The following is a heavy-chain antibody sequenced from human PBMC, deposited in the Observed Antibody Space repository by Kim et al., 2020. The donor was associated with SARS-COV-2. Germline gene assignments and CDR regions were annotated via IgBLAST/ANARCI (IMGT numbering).Heavy chain of an antibody. Sequence: TIYYADSLKGRFTISRDNAKNSLYLQMSSLRAEDTAVYYCVREQGVAIDYWGQGTLVTVSS. CDR2: TI. D-gene: IGHD2-15*01. J-gene: IGHJ4*02. V-gene: IGHV3-48*03. CDR3: VREQGVAIDY.